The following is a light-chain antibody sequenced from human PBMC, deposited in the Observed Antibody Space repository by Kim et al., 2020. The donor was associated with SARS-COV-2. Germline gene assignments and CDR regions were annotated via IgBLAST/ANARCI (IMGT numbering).Light chain of an antibody. CDR2: KDS. Sequence: SYELTQPSSESVSPGQTATITCSGDLLAKKYARWFQQKPGQAPVVVIYKDSERPSGIPERFSGSSSGTTVTLTISGAQVEDEADYYCYSVVDNNLVFGGGTQLTVL. CDR1: LLAKKY. CDR3: YSVVDNNLV. J-gene: IGLJ3*02. V-gene: IGLV3-27*01.